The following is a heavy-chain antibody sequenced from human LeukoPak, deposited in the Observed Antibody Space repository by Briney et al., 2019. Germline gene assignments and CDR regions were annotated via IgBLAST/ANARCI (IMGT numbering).Heavy chain of an antibody. CDR2: ISWNSGSI. CDR1: GFTFDDYA. D-gene: IGHD5-18*01. V-gene: IGHV3-9*03. Sequence: GGSLRLSCAASGFTFDDYAMHWVRQAPGKGLEWVSGISWNSGSIGYADSVKGRFTISRDNAKNSLYLQMNSLRAEDMALYYCAKASEGYSYGAGFDYWGQGTLVTVSS. CDR3: AKASEGYSYGAGFDY. J-gene: IGHJ4*02.